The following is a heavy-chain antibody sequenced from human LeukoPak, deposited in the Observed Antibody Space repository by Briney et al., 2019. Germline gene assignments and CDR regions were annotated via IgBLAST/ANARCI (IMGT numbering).Heavy chain of an antibody. J-gene: IGHJ5*02. CDR2: SSDYDPDR. CDR1: GYTFSTYG. CDR3: VRDYYCSSNTCHGCFDP. D-gene: IGHD2-15*01. Sequence: GASVKVSCKASGYTFSTYGISWVRQAPGQGLEWMGWSSDYDPDRNYAQKFQGRLTVTTDTSTSTAYMELRSLTSDDTAIYYCVRDYYCSSNTCHGCFDPWGQGTLVTVSS. V-gene: IGHV1-18*01.